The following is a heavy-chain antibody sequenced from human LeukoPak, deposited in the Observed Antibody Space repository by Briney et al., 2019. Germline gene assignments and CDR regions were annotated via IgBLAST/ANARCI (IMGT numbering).Heavy chain of an antibody. V-gene: IGHV3-7*01. CDR3: ARDRTSWYRKDAFDF. J-gene: IGHJ3*01. CDR2: IKEDESEK. D-gene: IGHD2-2*01. CDR1: GFTFSSYW. Sequence: GGSLRLSCAASGFTFSSYWMTWVRQAPGKGLEWVANIKEDESEKYYVDSVKGRFTISRDNAKNSLYLQMNSLRAEDTAVYYCARDRTSWYRKDAFDFWDQGTMVTVSS.